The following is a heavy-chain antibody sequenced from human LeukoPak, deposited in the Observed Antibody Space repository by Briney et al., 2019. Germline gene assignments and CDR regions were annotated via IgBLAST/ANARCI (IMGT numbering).Heavy chain of an antibody. V-gene: IGHV1-2*02. D-gene: IGHD3-22*01. CDR1: GYTFTGYY. CDR3: ARGGDSSGYYLSDWFDP. CDR2: INPNSGGT. J-gene: IGHJ5*02. Sequence: ASVKVSCKASGYTFTGYYMHWVRQAPGQGLEWMGWINPNSGGTNYAQKFQGRVTMTRDTSISTAYMELSRLRSDDTAVYYCARGGDSSGYYLSDWFDPWGQGTLVTVSS.